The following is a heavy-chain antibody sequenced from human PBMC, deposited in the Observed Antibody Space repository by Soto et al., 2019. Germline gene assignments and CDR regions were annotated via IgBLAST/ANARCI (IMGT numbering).Heavy chain of an antibody. CDR2: IYYSGST. V-gene: IGHV4-39*01. CDR3: ATKLGYSSGWYGLGYYYYGMDV. D-gene: IGHD6-19*01. CDR1: GGSISSGSYY. Sequence: SETLSLTCTVSGGSISSGSYYWGWIRQPPGKGLEWIGSIYYSGSTYYNPSLKSRVTISVDTSKNQFSLKLSSVTAADTAVYYCATKLGYSSGWYGLGYYYYGMDVWGQGTTVTVSS. J-gene: IGHJ6*02.